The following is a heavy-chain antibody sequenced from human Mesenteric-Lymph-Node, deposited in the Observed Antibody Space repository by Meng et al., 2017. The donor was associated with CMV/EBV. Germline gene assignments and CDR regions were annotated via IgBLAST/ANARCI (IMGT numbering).Heavy chain of an antibody. CDR3: ARDGELGYYDFWSGYYLNWFDP. CDR1: GGSISSSRYY. J-gene: IGHJ5*02. V-gene: IGHV4-39*07. CDR2: IYHSGST. D-gene: IGHD3-3*01. Sequence: SETLSLTCTVSGGSISSSRYYWGWIRQPPGKGLEWIGSIYHSGSTYYNPSLKSRVTISVDTSKNQFSLKLSSVTAADTAVYYCARDGELGYYDFWSGYYLNWFDPWGQGTLVTVSS.